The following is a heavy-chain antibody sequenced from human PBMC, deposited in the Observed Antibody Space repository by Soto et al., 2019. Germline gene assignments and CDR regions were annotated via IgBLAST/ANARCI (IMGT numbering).Heavy chain of an antibody. CDR3: ARDRNSSSWYFPYYYYGMDV. CDR2: IYYSGST. CDR1: GGSISSGGYY. V-gene: IGHV4-31*03. Sequence: QVQLQESGPGLVKPSQTLSLTCTVSGGSISSGGYYWSWIRQHPGKGLEWIGYIYYSGSTYYNPSLKSRVTISVDTSKNQFSLKPSSVTAADTAVYYCARDRNSSSWYFPYYYYGMDVWGQGTTVTVSS. J-gene: IGHJ6*02. D-gene: IGHD6-13*01.